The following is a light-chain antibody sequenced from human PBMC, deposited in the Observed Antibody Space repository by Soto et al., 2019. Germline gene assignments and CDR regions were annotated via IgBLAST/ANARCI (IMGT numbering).Light chain of an antibody. Sequence: DMQMTQSPSSMSASLGDRVNIXXRASQSISSYLNWYQQKPGKATKLXXYAASSLQSGVPSRFSGSGSGTDFTLTISSLQPEDFATYYCQQSYSTPPWTFGQGTKVDIK. CDR3: QQSYSTPPWT. J-gene: IGKJ1*01. CDR1: QSISSY. V-gene: IGKV1-39*01. CDR2: AAS.